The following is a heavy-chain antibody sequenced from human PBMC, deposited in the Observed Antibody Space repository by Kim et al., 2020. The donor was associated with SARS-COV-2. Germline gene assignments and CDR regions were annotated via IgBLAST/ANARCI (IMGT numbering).Heavy chain of an antibody. CDR1: GFTFSNHG. D-gene: IGHD6-13*01. Sequence: GGSLRLSCLASGFTFSNHGMSWVRQAPGKGLEWVSGISGGGDTTSYADSVKGRFIISRDNSKNTLYLHMSSLRVEDTAIYFCANPRQPDFWGQGTLVTVSS. J-gene: IGHJ4*02. V-gene: IGHV3-23*01. CDR3: ANPRQPDF. CDR2: ISGGGDTT.